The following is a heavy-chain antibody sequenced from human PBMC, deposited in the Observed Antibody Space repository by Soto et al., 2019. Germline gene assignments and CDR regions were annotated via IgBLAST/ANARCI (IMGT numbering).Heavy chain of an antibody. CDR1: GGTVSGYY. D-gene: IGHD3-3*01. V-gene: IGHV4-4*07. CDR2: IYSSGNT. CDR3: ARGQRFSDWFDP. J-gene: IGHJ5*02. Sequence: SETLSLTCIVSGGTVSGYYWTWIRQPAGKGLEWIGRIYSSGNTKYNPSLQSRVTMSLDTSNNQFSLRLTSVTAADTAVYYCARGQRFSDWFDPWGQGTLVTVSS.